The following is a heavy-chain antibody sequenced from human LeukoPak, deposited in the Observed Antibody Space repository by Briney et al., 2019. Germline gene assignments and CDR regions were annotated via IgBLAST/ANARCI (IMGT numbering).Heavy chain of an antibody. CDR1: GFTFSSYG. Sequence: GGSLRLSCAASGFTFSSYGMHWVRQAPGKGLEWVAVIWYDGSNKYYADSVKGRFTISRDNSKNTLYLQMNSQRAEDTAVYYCARVLTTPNYYYGMDVWGQGTTVTVSS. J-gene: IGHJ6*02. D-gene: IGHD2-15*01. CDR2: IWYDGSNK. CDR3: ARVLTTPNYYYGMDV. V-gene: IGHV3-33*01.